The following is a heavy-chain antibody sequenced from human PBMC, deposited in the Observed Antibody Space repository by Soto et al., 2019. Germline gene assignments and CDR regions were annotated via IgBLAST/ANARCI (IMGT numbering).Heavy chain of an antibody. V-gene: IGHV3-7*03. Sequence: VQLVESGGGLVKPGGSLRLCCAASGFTFSSYWMTLVRRSPGKVLVWVGSIKQDGSQKTYVDSVKGRLPIARDHAENSLYLQLSSLRIDDSAVYYCVRELGMRYWGRGILVTVSS. CDR3: VRELGMRY. CDR1: GFTFSSYW. CDR2: IKQDGSQK. D-gene: IGHD7-27*01. J-gene: IGHJ4*02.